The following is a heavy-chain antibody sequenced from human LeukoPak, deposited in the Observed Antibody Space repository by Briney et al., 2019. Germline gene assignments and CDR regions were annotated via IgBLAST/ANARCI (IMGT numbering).Heavy chain of an antibody. CDR3: AIHNSSGYHEFDY. Sequence: SETLSLTCAVYGGSFSGYYWSWIRQPPGKGLEWIGEINHSGSTNYNPSLKSRVTISVDTSKNQFSLKLSSVTAADTAVYYCAIHNSSGYHEFDYWGQGTLVTVSS. CDR1: GGSFSGYY. CDR2: INHSGST. D-gene: IGHD3-22*01. V-gene: IGHV4-34*01. J-gene: IGHJ4*02.